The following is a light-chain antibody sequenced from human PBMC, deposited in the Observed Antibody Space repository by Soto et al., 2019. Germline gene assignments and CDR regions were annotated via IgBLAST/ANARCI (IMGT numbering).Light chain of an antibody. CDR2: GAS. V-gene: IGKV3-15*01. CDR3: QQYNNWPLT. Sequence: EILMTQSPATPSVSPWESATLSCRASHRVSSYLAWYQQKPGQAPRLLIYGASTRATGIPARFSGSGSGTVFTLTISSLQSEDFAVYFCQQYNNWPLTFGGGTKVEIK. CDR1: HRVSSY. J-gene: IGKJ4*01.